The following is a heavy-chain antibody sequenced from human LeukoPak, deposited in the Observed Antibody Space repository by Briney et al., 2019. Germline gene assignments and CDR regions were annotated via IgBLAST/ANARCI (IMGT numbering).Heavy chain of an antibody. CDR2: INHSGST. J-gene: IGHJ4*02. CDR3: ASGGYDFWSGYYIANDY. V-gene: IGHV4-34*01. CDR1: GGSFSGYY. D-gene: IGHD3-3*01. Sequence: SETLSLTCAVYGGSFSGYYWSWIRQPPGKGLEWIGEINHSGSTNYNPPLKSRVTISVDTSKNQFSLKLSSVTAADTAVYYCASGGYDFWSGYYIANDYWGQGTLVTVSS.